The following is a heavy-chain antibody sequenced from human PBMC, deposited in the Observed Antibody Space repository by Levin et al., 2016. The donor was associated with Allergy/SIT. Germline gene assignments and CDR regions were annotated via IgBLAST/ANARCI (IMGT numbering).Heavy chain of an antibody. D-gene: IGHD1-26*01. J-gene: IGHJ3*02. CDR3: ARPSGTYLLGAFDI. CDR2: ISVYNGNT. Sequence: ASVKVSCKASGYTFTSYGISWVRQAPGQGLEWMGWISVYNGNTNFAQKFQGRVTMTTDTSTSTAYMELRSLRSDDTAIYYCARPSGTYLLGAFDIWGQGTMVTVSS. V-gene: IGHV1-18*01. CDR1: GYTFTSYG.